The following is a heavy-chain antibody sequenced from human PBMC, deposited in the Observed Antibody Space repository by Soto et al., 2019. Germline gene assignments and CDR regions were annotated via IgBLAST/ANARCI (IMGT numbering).Heavy chain of an antibody. V-gene: IGHV3-30*03. CDR1: GFTFSSYG. Sequence: QVQLVESGGGVVQPGRSLRLSCAASGFTFSSYGMHWVRQAPGNGLEWVAVISYDGSNKYYADSVKGPFIISRDNSKIRRYLQMNSLRAEDTAVYYCAIGPLLWFGENGFDIWGQGKMVTV. D-gene: IGHD3-10*01. J-gene: IGHJ3*02. CDR2: ISYDGSNK. CDR3: AIGPLLWFGENGFDI.